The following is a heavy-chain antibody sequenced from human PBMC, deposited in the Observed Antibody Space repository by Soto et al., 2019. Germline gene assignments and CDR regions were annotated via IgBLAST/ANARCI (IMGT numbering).Heavy chain of an antibody. CDR3: AIRGSYNGNYCYYGMDV. V-gene: IGHV1-18*04. D-gene: IGHD2-15*01. CDR1: GYTFTSCG. J-gene: IGHJ6*02. Sequence: ASVKVSWKASGYTFTSCGISWVRQAPGQGLEWMGWISAYNGNTNYAQKLQGRVTMTTDTSTSIAYMELRSLRSDDTAVYYCAIRGSYNGNYCYYGMDVWGQGTTVTVSS. CDR2: ISAYNGNT.